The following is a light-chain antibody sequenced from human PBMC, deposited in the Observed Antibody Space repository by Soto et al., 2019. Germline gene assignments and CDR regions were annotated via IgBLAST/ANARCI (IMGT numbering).Light chain of an antibody. Sequence: DIQLTQSPSSLSASVGDRVTITCQASQDIRNYLNWYQQKPGKAPKLLIYDASNLKTGVPSRFSGSGSGTEFTLTISSLQPDDFATYYCQQYNGYPRTFGQGTKVGIK. CDR1: QDIRNY. CDR2: DAS. V-gene: IGKV1-33*01. CDR3: QQYNGYPRT. J-gene: IGKJ1*01.